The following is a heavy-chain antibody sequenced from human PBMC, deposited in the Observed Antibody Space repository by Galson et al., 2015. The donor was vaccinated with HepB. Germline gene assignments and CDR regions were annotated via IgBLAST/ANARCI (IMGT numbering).Heavy chain of an antibody. Sequence: SVKVSCKASGFTFTSSAVQWVRQARGQRLEWIGWIVVGSGNTNYAQKFQERVTITRDMSTSTVYMELSSPRSEDTAVYYCAAYSGGADDYDAFDIWGQGTMVTVSS. D-gene: IGHD6-19*01. CDR3: AAYSGGADDYDAFDI. V-gene: IGHV1-58*01. CDR1: GFTFTSSA. CDR2: IVVGSGNT. J-gene: IGHJ3*02.